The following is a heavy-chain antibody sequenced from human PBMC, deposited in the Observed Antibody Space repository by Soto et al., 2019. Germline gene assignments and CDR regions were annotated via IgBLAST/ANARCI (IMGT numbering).Heavy chain of an antibody. CDR2: IKGKTEGEAT. J-gene: IGHJ6*02. CDR1: GLNFNDAW. V-gene: IGHV3-15*02. Sequence: VQLVESGGALVKPGGSLRLSCEASGLNFNDAWINWVRQSPGKGPEWVGRIKGKTEGEATDYAAPVKGRFTILRDDSKTTLYLQMNSLKIEDTAVYHCTINSGRTWWAVWGQGTTVTVSS. CDR3: TINSGRTWWAV. D-gene: IGHD2-15*01.